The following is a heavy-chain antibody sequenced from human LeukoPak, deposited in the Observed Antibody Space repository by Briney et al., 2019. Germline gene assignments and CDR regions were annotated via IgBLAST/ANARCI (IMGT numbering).Heavy chain of an antibody. V-gene: IGHV3-48*03. CDR3: ARVEYSSSRNLDY. J-gene: IGHJ4*02. D-gene: IGHD6-6*01. Sequence: GGSLRLSCAASGFTFSSYEMNWVRQAPGKGLEWVSYISSSGSTIYYADSVKGRFTISRDNAKNSLYLQMNSLRAEDTAVYYCARVEYSSSRNLDYWGQGTLVTVSS. CDR2: ISSSGSTI. CDR1: GFTFSSYE.